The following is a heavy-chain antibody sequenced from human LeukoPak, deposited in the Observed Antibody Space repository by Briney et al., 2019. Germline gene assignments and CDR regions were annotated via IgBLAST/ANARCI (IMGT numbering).Heavy chain of an antibody. V-gene: IGHV1-2*02. CDR3: ARLVYDTTGGYSYDY. Sequence: ASVKVSCKASGYTFTGYYIHWVRQAPGQELEWMGWINCNSGDTHYAQRFQGRVTMTRDTSISTAYMELSRLTSDDTAVYYCARLVYDTTGGYSYDYWGQGTLVTVSS. J-gene: IGHJ4*02. CDR2: INCNSGDT. CDR1: GYTFTGYY. D-gene: IGHD3-22*01.